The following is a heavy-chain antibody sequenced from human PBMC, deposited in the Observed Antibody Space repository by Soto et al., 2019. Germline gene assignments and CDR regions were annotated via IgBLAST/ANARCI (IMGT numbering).Heavy chain of an antibody. Sequence: ASVKVSCKASGYTFTSYGISWVRQAPGQGLEWMGWISAYSGNTNYAQKLQGRVTMTTDTSTSTAYMELRSLRSDDTAVYYCARDRRTYYDILTGYYPFDYWGQGTLVTVSS. J-gene: IGHJ4*02. CDR2: ISAYSGNT. D-gene: IGHD3-9*01. CDR1: GYTFTSYG. V-gene: IGHV1-18*01. CDR3: ARDRRTYYDILTGYYPFDY.